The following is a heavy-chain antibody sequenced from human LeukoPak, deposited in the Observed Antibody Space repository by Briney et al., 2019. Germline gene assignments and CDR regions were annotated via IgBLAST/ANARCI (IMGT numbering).Heavy chain of an antibody. Sequence: GGSLRLSCAASGFTFSTSGMHWVRQAPGKGLEWVAFIQYDGSNKFYADSVKGRFTISRDNSKNTLYLQMNSLRAEDTAVYYCAKFLGYYDSSGYYYPFDYWGQGTLVTVSS. CDR1: GFTFSTSG. J-gene: IGHJ4*02. CDR3: AKFLGYYDSSGYYYPFDY. V-gene: IGHV3-30*02. CDR2: IQYDGSNK. D-gene: IGHD3-22*01.